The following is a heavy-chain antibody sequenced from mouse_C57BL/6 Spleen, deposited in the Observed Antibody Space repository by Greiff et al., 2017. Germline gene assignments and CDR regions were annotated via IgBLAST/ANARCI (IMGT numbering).Heavy chain of an antibody. Sequence: QVQLKQSGAELVRPGASVKLSCKASGYTFTDYYINWVKQRPGQGLEWIARIYPGSGNTYYNEKFKGKATLSAEKSSSTAYMQLSSLTSEDAAVYFCAREGYDYDGGYAMGYWGQGTSVTVSS. J-gene: IGHJ4*01. CDR3: AREGYDYDGGYAMGY. CDR2: IYPGSGNT. D-gene: IGHD2-4*01. V-gene: IGHV1-76*01. CDR1: GYTFTDYY.